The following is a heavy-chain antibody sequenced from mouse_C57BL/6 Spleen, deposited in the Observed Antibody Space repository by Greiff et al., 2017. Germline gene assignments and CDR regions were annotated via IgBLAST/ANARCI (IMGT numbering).Heavy chain of an antibody. CDR2: ISSGGSYT. J-gene: IGHJ2*01. V-gene: IGHV5-6*02. CDR3: ARRVNWDVFDY. CDR1: GFTFSSYG. D-gene: IGHD4-1*01. Sequence: EVMLVESGGDLVKPGGSLKLSCAASGFTFSSYGMSWVRQTPDKRLEWVATISSGGSYTYYPARVKGRFTISRDTAKNTLYLQMSSLKSEDTAMYYCARRVNWDVFDYWGQGTTHTVSS.